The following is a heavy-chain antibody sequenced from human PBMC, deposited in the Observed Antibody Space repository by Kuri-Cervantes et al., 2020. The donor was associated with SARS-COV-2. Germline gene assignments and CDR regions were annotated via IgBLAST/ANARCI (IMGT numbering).Heavy chain of an antibody. V-gene: IGHV3-74*01. CDR1: GFTFSGHW. CDR3: ARELRQHYYYYGMDV. J-gene: IGHJ6*02. Sequence: GESLKISCAASGFTFSGHWIHWVRQAPGKGLVWVSRINPDGSYTNNADSVKGRSTLSRDNAKNMLFLQMNSLRAEDTAVYYCARELRQHYYYYGMDVWGQGTTVTVSS. CDR2: INPDGSYT. D-gene: IGHD4-17*01.